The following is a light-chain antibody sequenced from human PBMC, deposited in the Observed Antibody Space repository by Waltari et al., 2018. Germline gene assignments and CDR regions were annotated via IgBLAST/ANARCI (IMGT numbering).Light chain of an antibody. CDR1: TLRRYY. J-gene: IGLJ2*01. CDR2: GPD. V-gene: IGLV3-19*01. CDR3: HSRETFSTRL. Sequence: SSDLTQDPSVSVALGQTVRITCHGDTLRRYYASWYQQRPGQAPILVLYGPDNRPSGIPDRFSGSTSGNTAALTSTGAQAEDEADYYCHSRETFSTRLFGGGTRLTV.